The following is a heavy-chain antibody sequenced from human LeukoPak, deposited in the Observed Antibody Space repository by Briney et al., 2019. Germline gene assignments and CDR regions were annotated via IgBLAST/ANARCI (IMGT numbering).Heavy chain of an antibody. V-gene: IGHV4-59*01. Sequence: SETLSLTCTVSGGSISSYYWSWIRQPPGKGLEWIGYIYYSGSTNYNLSLKSRVTISVDTSKNQFSLKLSSVTAADTAVYYCARDERAGYGMDVWGQGTTVTVSS. CDR1: GGSISSYY. J-gene: IGHJ6*02. CDR3: ARDERAGYGMDV. CDR2: IYYSGST.